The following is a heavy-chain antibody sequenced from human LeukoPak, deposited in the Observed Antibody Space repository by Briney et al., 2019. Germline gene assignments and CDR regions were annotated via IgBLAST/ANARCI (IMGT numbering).Heavy chain of an antibody. CDR2: IHYSGST. V-gene: IGHV4-39*01. Sequence: SETLSLTCTVSGGSISSNNHYWGWIRQPPGKGLEWIASIHYSGSTYYNPSLKSRVTISVDTSKNQFSLQLSSVIAADTAVYYCARHISSGNNWFDPWGQGTLVTVSS. CDR1: GGSISSNNHY. CDR3: ARHISSGNNWFDP. D-gene: IGHD3-22*01. J-gene: IGHJ5*02.